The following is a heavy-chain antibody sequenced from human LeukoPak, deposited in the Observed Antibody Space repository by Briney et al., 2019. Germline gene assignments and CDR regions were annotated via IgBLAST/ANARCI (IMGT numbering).Heavy chain of an antibody. CDR2: INHSGST. V-gene: IGHV4-34*01. Sequence: SETLSLTCAVYGGSVSGYYWSWIRQPPGKGLEWIGEINHSGSTNYNPSLKSRVTISVDTSKNQFSLKLSSVTAADTAVYYCARVGRGITMVRGVRSYYFDYWGQGTLVTVSS. CDR1: GGSVSGYY. CDR3: ARVGRGITMVRGVRSYYFDY. J-gene: IGHJ4*02. D-gene: IGHD3-10*01.